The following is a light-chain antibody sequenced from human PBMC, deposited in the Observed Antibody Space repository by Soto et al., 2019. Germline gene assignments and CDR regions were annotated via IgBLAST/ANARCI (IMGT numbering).Light chain of an antibody. CDR3: CSYAGSSTWV. J-gene: IGLJ3*02. Sequence: QSALTQPASVSGSPGLSITISCTGTSSDVGSYNLVSWYQQHPGKAPKLMIYEGSKWPSGVSNRFSGSKSGNTASLTISGLQAEDEADYYCCSYAGSSTWVFGGGTKVTVL. CDR1: SSDVGSYNL. CDR2: EGS. V-gene: IGLV2-23*01.